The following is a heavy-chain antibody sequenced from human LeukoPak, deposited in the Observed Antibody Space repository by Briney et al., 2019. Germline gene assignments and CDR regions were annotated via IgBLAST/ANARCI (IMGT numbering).Heavy chain of an antibody. V-gene: IGHV1-69*04. Sequence: ASVTVSYKASGGTFINYAISWVRQAPGQGGEGMGRIIPILGIANYAQKFQGRVTITADKSTSTAYMELSSLRSEDTAVYYCARDPTYDSSGYYSDYWGQGTLVTVSS. CDR3: ARDPTYDSSGYYSDY. D-gene: IGHD3-22*01. CDR2: IIPILGIA. CDR1: GGTFINYA. J-gene: IGHJ4*02.